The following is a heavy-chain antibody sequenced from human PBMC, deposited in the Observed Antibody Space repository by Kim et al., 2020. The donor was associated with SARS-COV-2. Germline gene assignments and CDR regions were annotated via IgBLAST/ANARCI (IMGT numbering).Heavy chain of an antibody. J-gene: IGHJ4*02. D-gene: IGHD3-22*01. V-gene: IGHV3-11*01. CDR3: ARSQNYYDSSGTIDY. CDR2: ISSSGSTI. CDR1: GFTFSVYY. Sequence: GGSLRLSCAASGFTFSVYYMSWIRQAPGKGLEWVSYISSSGSTIYYADSVKGRFTISRDNAKNSLYLQMNSLRAEDTAVYYCARSQNYYDSSGTIDYWGQGTLVTVSS.